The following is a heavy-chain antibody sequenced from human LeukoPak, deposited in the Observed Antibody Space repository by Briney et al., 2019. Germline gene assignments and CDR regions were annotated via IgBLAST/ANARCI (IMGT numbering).Heavy chain of an antibody. D-gene: IGHD1-26*01. J-gene: IGHJ4*02. CDR2: IWYDGSNK. CDR1: GFTFSSYG. CDR3: AIGGSGRYLYYFDY. Sequence: PGGSLRLSCAASGFTFSSYGMHWVRQAPGKGLEWVAHIWYDGSNKFYADSVKGRFTISRDNSKDTLYLQMNSLRADDTAVYYCAIGGSGRYLYYFDYWGQGTLVTVSS. V-gene: IGHV3-33*01.